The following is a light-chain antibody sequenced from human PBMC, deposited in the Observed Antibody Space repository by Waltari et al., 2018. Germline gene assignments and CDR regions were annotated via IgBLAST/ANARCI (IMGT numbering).Light chain of an antibody. V-gene: IGKV2-28*01. Sequence: DIVMTQSPLSLPVTPGEPASISCRPSQSLLYSNGYNYLDWFLQKPGQSPQLLIYLGSNRASGVPDRFSGSGSGTDFTLKISRVEADDVGVYYCMQTLQTPFTFGPGTKVDIK. CDR3: MQTLQTPFT. CDR1: QSLLYSNGYNY. J-gene: IGKJ3*01. CDR2: LGS.